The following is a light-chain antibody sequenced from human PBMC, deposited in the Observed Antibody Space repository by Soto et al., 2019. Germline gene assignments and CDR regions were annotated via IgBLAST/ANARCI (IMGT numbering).Light chain of an antibody. V-gene: IGKV1-5*01. Sequence: IQVTQSPSTLSASVLDIFTITFRASQSLNNGLSWYQQKPGKAPKLLIYDASNLEGGVPSRFSGSGSGTEFTLTISNLQPDDFATYYCQQYENYWTFGQGTKVDI. J-gene: IGKJ1*01. CDR1: QSLNNG. CDR3: QQYENYWT. CDR2: DAS.